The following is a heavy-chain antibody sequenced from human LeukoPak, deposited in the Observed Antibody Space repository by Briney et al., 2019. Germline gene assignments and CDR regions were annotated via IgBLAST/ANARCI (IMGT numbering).Heavy chain of an antibody. V-gene: IGHV1-2*02. CDR3: ARVRHYYDSSGYYYRLFDY. D-gene: IGHD3-22*01. CDR1: GYTFNDYY. CDR2: INPNSGDA. Sequence: ASLKVSCKASGYTFNDYYIHWVRQAPGQGLEWMGWINPNSGDANYAQKFEGRVTMTRDTSISTAYMELSRLRSDDTAVYYCARVRHYYDSSGYYYRLFDYWGQGTLVTVSS. J-gene: IGHJ4*02.